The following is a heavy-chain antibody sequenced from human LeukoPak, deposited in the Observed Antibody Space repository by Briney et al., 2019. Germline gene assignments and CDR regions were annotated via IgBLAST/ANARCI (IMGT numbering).Heavy chain of an antibody. CDR3: ARGRNYYDSTGYYYVH. D-gene: IGHD3-22*01. J-gene: IGHJ4*02. CDR2: INHSGST. Sequence: PSETLSLTCAVYGGSFSVYYWSWIRQPPGKGLEWIGEINHSGSTNYNPSLKSRVTISVDTSKNQFSLKLSSVTAADTAVYYCARGRNYYDSTGYYYVHWGQGTLVTVSS. CDR1: GGSFSVYY. V-gene: IGHV4-34*01.